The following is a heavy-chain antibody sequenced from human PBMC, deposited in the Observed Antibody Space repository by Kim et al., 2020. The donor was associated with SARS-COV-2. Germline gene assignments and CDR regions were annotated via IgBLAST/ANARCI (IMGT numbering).Heavy chain of an antibody. J-gene: IGHJ4*02. CDR3: ARGDYGGIDY. V-gene: IGHV1-8*01. D-gene: IGHD4-17*01. CDR2: NT. Sequence: NTGYAQKFQGRVTMTRNTSISTAYMELSSLRSEDTAVYYCARGDYGGIDYWGQGTLVTVSS.